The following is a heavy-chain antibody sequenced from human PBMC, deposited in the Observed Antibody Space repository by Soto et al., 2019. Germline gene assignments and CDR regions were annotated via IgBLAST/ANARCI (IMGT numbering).Heavy chain of an antibody. CDR1: GVSLSTSGVG. D-gene: IGHD2-2*01. Sequence: QITLKESGPALVRPTQTLTLTCTFSGVSLSTSGVGVHWIRQPPGKALEWLALIYWDDDKRYSPSLKSRLTITKDTSKNQVVLTMTNIDPVDTATYFCALSSGWLCSNWGHRTPVSVSS. CDR2: IYWDDDK. CDR3: ALSSGWLCSN. V-gene: IGHV2-5*02. J-gene: IGHJ4*01.